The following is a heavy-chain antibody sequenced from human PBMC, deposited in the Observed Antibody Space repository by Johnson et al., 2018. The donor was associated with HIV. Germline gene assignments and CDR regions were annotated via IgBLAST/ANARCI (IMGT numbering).Heavy chain of an antibody. J-gene: IGHJ3*02. CDR1: GFTFKNYA. D-gene: IGHD1-26*01. V-gene: IGHV3-30*02. CDR3: AKDRVGATSPQAQNAFDI. CDR2: IRYDGSNK. Sequence: QVQLVESGGGVVQPGGSLRLSCEASGFTFKNYAMHWVRQAPGKGLEWVAFIRYDGSNKYYADSVKGRFTISRDNSKNTLYLQMNSLRAEDTAVYYCAKDRVGATSPQAQNAFDIWGQGTMVTVSS.